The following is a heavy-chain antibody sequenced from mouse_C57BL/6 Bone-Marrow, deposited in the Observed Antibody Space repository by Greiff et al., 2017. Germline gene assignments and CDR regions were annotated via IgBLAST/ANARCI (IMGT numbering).Heavy chain of an antibody. J-gene: IGHJ2*01. CDR2: IDPEDGDT. V-gene: IGHV14-1*01. Sequence: VQLQQSGAELVRPGASVKLSCTASGFNIKDYYMHWVKQRPEQGLEWIGRIDPEDGDTEYATKFQGKATMTADTSSNTAYLQRSSLTSEDTAVYYCTVVSLFDYWGQGTTLTVSS. D-gene: IGHD1-1*01. CDR1: GFNIKDYY. CDR3: TVVSLFDY.